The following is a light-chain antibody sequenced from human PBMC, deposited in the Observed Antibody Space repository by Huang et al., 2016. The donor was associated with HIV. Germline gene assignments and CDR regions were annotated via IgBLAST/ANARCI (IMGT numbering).Light chain of an antibody. Sequence: DIQMTQSPSSLSASIGDRVTMSCRASQTVDMYLNWYQQTPGRAPKLIIYAASKLQSDVPSRFSGTGSGTNFTLTISSLQPEDFVIYFCQQTYNVPRTFGQGTALEIK. CDR1: QTVDMY. CDR3: QQTYNVPRT. CDR2: AAS. V-gene: IGKV1-39*01. J-gene: IGKJ2*01.